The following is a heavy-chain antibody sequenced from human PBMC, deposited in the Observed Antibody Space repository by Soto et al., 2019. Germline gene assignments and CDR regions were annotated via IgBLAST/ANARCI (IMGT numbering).Heavy chain of an antibody. D-gene: IGHD1-7*01. CDR2: ISSSSSTI. J-gene: IGHJ5*02. CDR3: ARDRRGITGTTANPPNWFDP. V-gene: IGHV3-48*02. CDR1: GFTFSSYS. Sequence: GGSLRLSCAASGFTFSSYSMNWVRQAPGKGLEWVSYISSSSSTIYYADSVKGRFTISRDNAKNSLYLQMNSLRDEDTAVYCCARDRRGITGTTANPPNWFDPWGQGTLVTVSS.